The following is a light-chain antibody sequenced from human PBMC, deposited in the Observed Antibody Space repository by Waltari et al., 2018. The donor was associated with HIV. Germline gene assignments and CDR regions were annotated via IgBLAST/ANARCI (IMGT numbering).Light chain of an antibody. J-gene: IGKJ2*02. CDR3: QQYGTSPRST. CDR2: VAS. V-gene: IGKV3-20*01. Sequence: EIVLTQSQGTLTLSPGDGATLSCRASPRLPNDFVAWYQQKPGQAPRLLISVASRRSTGIPDRFIGSGSGTAFTLTISRLEPEDFAVYYCQQYGTSPRSTFGQGTKVE. CDR1: PRLPNDF.